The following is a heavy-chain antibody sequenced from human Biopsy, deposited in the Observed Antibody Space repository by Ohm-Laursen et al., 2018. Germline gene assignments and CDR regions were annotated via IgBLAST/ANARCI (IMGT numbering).Heavy chain of an antibody. J-gene: IGHJ3*02. CDR3: AGRPWPNAFDI. CDR2: IYYSGST. D-gene: IGHD5-12*01. CDR1: GGSVSSGSYY. V-gene: IGHV4-61*01. Sequence: SDTLSLTCCVSGGSVSSGSYYWSWIRQPPGKGLEWIGYIYYSGSTNYNPSLRSRVTISVDTSRNQFSLKLSSVTAADTAVYYCAGRPWPNAFDIWGQGTMVTVSS.